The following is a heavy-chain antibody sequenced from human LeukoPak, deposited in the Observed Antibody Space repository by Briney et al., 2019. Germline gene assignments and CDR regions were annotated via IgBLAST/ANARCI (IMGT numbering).Heavy chain of an antibody. CDR1: GGTFSSYA. D-gene: IGHD2-2*01. J-gene: IGHJ6*02. Sequence: ASVKVSCKASGGTFSSYAISWVRQAPGQGLEWMGRIIPILGIANYAQRFQGRVTITADKSTSTAYMELSSLRSEDTAVYYCASPKNCSSTSCYLYYYYGMDVWGQGTTVTVSS. V-gene: IGHV1-69*04. CDR2: IIPILGIA. CDR3: ASPKNCSSTSCYLYYYYGMDV.